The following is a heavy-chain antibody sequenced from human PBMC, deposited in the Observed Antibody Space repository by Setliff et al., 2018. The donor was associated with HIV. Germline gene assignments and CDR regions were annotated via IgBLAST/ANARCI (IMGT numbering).Heavy chain of an antibody. CDR3: ASMREHDGSPPADY. V-gene: IGHV4-34*01. CDR1: GGSFSGYY. D-gene: IGHD3-3*01. Sequence: PSETLSLTCAVYGGSFSGYYWSWIRQPPGKGLEWIGEINHSGSTNYNPSLKSRVTISVDTSKNQFSLKLSSVTAADTAVYYCASMREHDGSPPADYWGQGTLVTVSS. CDR2: INHSGST. J-gene: IGHJ4*02.